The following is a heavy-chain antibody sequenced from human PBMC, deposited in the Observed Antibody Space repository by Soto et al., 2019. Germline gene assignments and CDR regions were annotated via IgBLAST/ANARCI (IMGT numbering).Heavy chain of an antibody. CDR1: GYTFTCYS. CDR2: ISAYNGNT. D-gene: IGHD3-22*01. Sequence: ASVKVSCKASGYTFTCYSICCVRQAPGQGLEWMGWISAYNGNTNYAQKLQGRVTMTTDTSTSTAYMELRSLRSDDTAVYYCARHPYYDSSGYDYWGQGTLVTVSS. V-gene: IGHV1-18*04. CDR3: ARHPYYDSSGYDY. J-gene: IGHJ4*02.